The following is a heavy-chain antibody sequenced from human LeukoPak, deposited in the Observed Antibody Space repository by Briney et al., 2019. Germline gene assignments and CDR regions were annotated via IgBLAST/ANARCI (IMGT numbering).Heavy chain of an antibody. V-gene: IGHV1-69*01. CDR3: ARDLRYYGSGSYYNSYHY. J-gene: IGHJ4*02. D-gene: IGHD3-10*01. Sequence: GSSVKVSCKASGGTFSIYAISWVRQAPGQGLEWMGGIIPIFGTANYAQKFQGRVTITADESTSTAYMELSSLRSEDTAVYYCARDLRYYGSGSYYNSYHYWGQGTLVTVSS. CDR2: IIPIFGTA. CDR1: GGTFSIYA.